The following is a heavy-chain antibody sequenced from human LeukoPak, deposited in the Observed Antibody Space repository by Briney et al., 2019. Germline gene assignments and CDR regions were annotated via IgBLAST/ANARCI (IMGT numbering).Heavy chain of an antibody. CDR2: ISSSSYI. V-gene: IGHV3-21*01. J-gene: IGHJ6*03. CDR3: ARVRRTNYYYYMDV. CDR1: GFTLSSYS. Sequence: KAGGPLRLSCAASGFTLSSYSMNWVRQAPGKGLEWVSSISSSSYIYYADSVKGRFTISRDNAKNSLYLQMNSLRAEDTAVYYCARVRRTNYYYYMDVWGKGTTVTVSS. D-gene: IGHD1-7*01.